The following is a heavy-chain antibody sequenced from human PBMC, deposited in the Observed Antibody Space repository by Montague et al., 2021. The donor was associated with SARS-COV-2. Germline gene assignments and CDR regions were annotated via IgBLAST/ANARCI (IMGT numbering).Heavy chain of an antibody. J-gene: IGHJ5*02. Sequence: SLRLSCAASGFTFSSCSMNWVRQAPGKGLEWVSYISSSSTTIYYADSVKGRFTISRDNAKNSLYLQMNSLRDGDTAVYYCARDLYSSSWPGNWFDPWGQGTLVTVSS. CDR3: ARDLYSSSWPGNWFDP. CDR2: ISSSSTTI. V-gene: IGHV3-48*02. CDR1: GFTFSSCS. D-gene: IGHD6-13*01.